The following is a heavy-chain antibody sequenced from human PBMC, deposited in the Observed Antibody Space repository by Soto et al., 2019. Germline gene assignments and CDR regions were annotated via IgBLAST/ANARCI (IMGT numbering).Heavy chain of an antibody. CDR3: AHRVDYRGSWNTGYFDY. CDR2: IYWDDDK. J-gene: IGHJ4*02. D-gene: IGHD2-15*01. CDR1: GFSLSTTGVA. Sequence: QITLKESGPTLVKPTQTLTLTCSFSGFSLSTTGVAVGWIRQPPGKALECLVLIYWDDDKRYSPSLKSRLTITRDTSKNQVVLTMTDMDPVDTATYYGAHRVDYRGSWNTGYFDYWGQGTLVTVSS. V-gene: IGHV2-5*02.